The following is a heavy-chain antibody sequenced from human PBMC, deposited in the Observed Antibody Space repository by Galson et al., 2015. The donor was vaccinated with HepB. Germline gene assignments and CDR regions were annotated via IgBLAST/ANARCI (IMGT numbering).Heavy chain of an antibody. CDR3: ARDSSVDYGSGSYYGDWFDP. CDR2: IKQDGSEK. Sequence: SLRLSCAASGFTFSSYWMSWVRQAPGKGLEWVANIKQDGSEKYYVDSVKGRFTISRDNAKNSLYPQMNSLRAEDTAVYYCARDSSVDYGSGSYYGDWFDPWGQGTLVTVSS. CDR1: GFTFSSYW. J-gene: IGHJ5*02. V-gene: IGHV3-7*01. D-gene: IGHD3-10*01.